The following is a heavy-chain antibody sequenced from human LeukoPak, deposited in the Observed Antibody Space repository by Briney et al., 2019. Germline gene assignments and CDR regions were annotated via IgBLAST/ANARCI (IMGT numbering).Heavy chain of an antibody. CDR3: ARDSGVWGSYRTSAFDI. D-gene: IGHD3-16*02. Sequence: ASVKVSCKASVGTFSSYAISWVRQAPGQGLEWMGGIIPIFGTANYAQKFQGSVTITTDESTSTAYMELSSLRSEDTAVYYCARDSGVWGSYRTSAFDIWGQGTMVTVSS. V-gene: IGHV1-69*05. CDR2: IIPIFGTA. J-gene: IGHJ3*02. CDR1: VGTFSSYA.